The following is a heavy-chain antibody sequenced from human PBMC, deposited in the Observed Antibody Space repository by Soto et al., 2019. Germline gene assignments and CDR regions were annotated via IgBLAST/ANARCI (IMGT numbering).Heavy chain of an antibody. CDR2: INDRGSI. CDR1: GGSFSGYY. V-gene: IGHV4-34*01. J-gene: IGHJ2*01. D-gene: IGHD3-9*01. Sequence: QVQLQQWGAGPLRPLETLSLTCGVSGGSFSGYYWAWIRQSPAKGLGWIGEINDRGSINYNPSLNSRVSISVDTSKNHYSLNLRSVTAADTAVYYCARESHDILTGPPWVWYFDLWGRGTLVTVSS. CDR3: ARESHDILTGPPWVWYFDL.